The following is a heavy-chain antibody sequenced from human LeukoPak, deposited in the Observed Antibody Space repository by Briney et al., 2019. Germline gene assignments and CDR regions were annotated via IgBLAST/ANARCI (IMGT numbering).Heavy chain of an antibody. CDR2: INGDGSTT. D-gene: IGHD2/OR15-2a*01. CDR1: GXTFSTYW. V-gene: IGHV3-74*01. Sequence: PGGSLRLSCAASGXTFSTYWMHWVRQAPGKGLVWVSRINGDGSTTTYADSVKGRFTISRDNAQSTLYLQVNSLRVEDAAVYYCARVVLSGAYQIDLWGQGTLVTVSS. CDR3: ARVVLSGAYQIDL. J-gene: IGHJ5*02.